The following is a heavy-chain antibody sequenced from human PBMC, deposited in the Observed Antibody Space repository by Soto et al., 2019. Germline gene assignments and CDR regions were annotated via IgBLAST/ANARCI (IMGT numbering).Heavy chain of an antibody. V-gene: IGHV1-69*13. CDR1: GGTFSSYA. J-gene: IGHJ4*02. Sequence: SVKVSCKASGGTFSSYAISWVRQAPGQGLEWMGGIIPIFGTANYAQKFQGRVTITADESTSTAYMELSSLRSEDTAVYYCARTVVVVPAAIMTGGYYFDYWGQGTLVTVS. D-gene: IGHD2-2*02. CDR2: IIPIFGTA. CDR3: ARTVVVVPAAIMTGGYYFDY.